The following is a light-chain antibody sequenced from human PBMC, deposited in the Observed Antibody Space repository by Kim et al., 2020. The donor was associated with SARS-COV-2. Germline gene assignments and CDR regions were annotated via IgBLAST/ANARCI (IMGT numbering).Light chain of an antibody. CDR1: ESISTY. Sequence: DIRMTQSPSSLSASVGDRVTITCRASESISTYLNWYQQKPGKAPKLLIFAASSLESGVPLRFSGSGSGTDFTLTISSLQPEDFATYYCQQSYNTLLFTFGPGTKVDIK. CDR3: QQSYNTLLFT. J-gene: IGKJ3*01. V-gene: IGKV1-39*01. CDR2: AAS.